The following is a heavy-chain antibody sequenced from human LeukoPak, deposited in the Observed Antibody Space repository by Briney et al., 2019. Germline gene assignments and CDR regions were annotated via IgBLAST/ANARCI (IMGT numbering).Heavy chain of an antibody. CDR3: ARDEGPPRYNWNYGGPDF. V-gene: IGHV1-46*01. D-gene: IGHD1-7*01. CDR1: GYTFTHYY. J-gene: IGHJ4*02. Sequence: ASVTVSCKTSGYTFTHYYMHWVRQAPGQGLEWMGLINPSGGSTSYAQKFQGRVTLTRDTSTSTVYMELSSLSSEDTAVYYCARDEGPPRYNWNYGGPDFWGQGTLVTVLS. CDR2: INPSGGST.